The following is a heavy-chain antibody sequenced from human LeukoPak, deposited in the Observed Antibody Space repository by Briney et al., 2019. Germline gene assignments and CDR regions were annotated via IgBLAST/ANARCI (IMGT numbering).Heavy chain of an antibody. J-gene: IGHJ4*02. CDR3: ARPIDNGSGSYYFDY. V-gene: IGHV3-30-3*01. CDR1: GFTFSYYA. Sequence: GGSLRLSCAASGFTFSYYAMHWVRQAPGKGLEWVAVISYDGSNQYYADSVKGRFTISRDNSKNTLSLQMNSLRPEDTAVYYCARPIDNGSGSYYFDYWGQGTLVTVSS. D-gene: IGHD3-10*01. CDR2: ISYDGSNQ.